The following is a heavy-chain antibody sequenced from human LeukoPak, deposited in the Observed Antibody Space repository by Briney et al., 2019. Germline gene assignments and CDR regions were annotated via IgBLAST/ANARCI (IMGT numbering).Heavy chain of an antibody. D-gene: IGHD3-16*01. CDR2: ISYDGSNK. CDR1: GFTFSSYG. Sequence: PGGSLRLSCAASGFTFSSYGMHWVRQAPGKGLEWVAVISYDGSNKYYADSVKGRFTISRDNAKNSLYLQMNSLRAEDTALYYCAKDIADYPGGGSYFDYWGQGTLVTVSS. J-gene: IGHJ4*02. V-gene: IGHV3-30*18. CDR3: AKDIADYPGGGSYFDY.